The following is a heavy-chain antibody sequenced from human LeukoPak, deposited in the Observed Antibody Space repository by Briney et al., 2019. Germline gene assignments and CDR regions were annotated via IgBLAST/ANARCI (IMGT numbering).Heavy chain of an antibody. V-gene: IGHV3-48*04. CDR3: ARFRFASSWPYGVDV. CDR1: GFTFSSYA. Sequence: PGGSLRLSCAASGFTFSSYAMSWVRQAPGKGLEWISYISTNGGAKYYADSVKGRFTISRDNTENSLFLQMDSLRAEDTAVYYCARFRFASSWPYGVDVWGQGTRSPSP. J-gene: IGHJ6*02. CDR2: ISTNGGAK. D-gene: IGHD6-13*01.